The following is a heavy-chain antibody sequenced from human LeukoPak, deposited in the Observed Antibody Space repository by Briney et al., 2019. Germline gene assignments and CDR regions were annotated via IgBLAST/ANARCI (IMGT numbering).Heavy chain of an antibody. CDR1: GYTFTGYY. Sequence: ASVKVSCKASGYTFTGYYMHWVRQAPGQGLEWMGWINPNSGGTNYAQKFQGRVTTTRDTSISTAYMELSRLRSDDTAVYYCARYRCKTTSGCEDTDAFDTWGQGTMVTVSS. J-gene: IGHJ3*02. V-gene: IGHV1-2*02. D-gene: IGHD2/OR15-2a*01. CDR2: INPNSGGT. CDR3: ARYRCKTTSGCEDTDAFDT.